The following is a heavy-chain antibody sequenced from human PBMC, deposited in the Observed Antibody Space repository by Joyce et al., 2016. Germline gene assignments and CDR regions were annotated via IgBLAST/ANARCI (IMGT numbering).Heavy chain of an antibody. CDR2: ISDSGGRT. V-gene: IGHV3-23*01. D-gene: IGHD3-10*01. CDR1: GFTFSSYA. CDR3: AKHGNYGPYYFDY. J-gene: IGHJ4*02. Sequence: EVQLLESGGGLVQPGGSLRLSCAASGFTFSSYAMSWVRQAPGKGLEWVSGISDSGGRTYYADSVKGRCTISSDNSKNTLFLQMSSLRAEDTAVYYCAKHGNYGPYYFDYWGQGTLVTVSS.